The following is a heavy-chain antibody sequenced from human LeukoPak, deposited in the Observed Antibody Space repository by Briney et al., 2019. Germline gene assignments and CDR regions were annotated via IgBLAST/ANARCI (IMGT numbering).Heavy chain of an antibody. Sequence: QTGGSLRLSCTASGFTISSYGMSWVRQAPGKGLEWVSAISSSADSTYYADSVKGRFTISKDISKNTLYLQMDSLRAEDTAIYYCAKGSPVCTYWGQGTLVTVSS. V-gene: IGHV3-23*01. CDR2: ISSSADST. CDR3: AKGSPVCTY. J-gene: IGHJ4*02. D-gene: IGHD2-8*01. CDR1: GFTISSYG.